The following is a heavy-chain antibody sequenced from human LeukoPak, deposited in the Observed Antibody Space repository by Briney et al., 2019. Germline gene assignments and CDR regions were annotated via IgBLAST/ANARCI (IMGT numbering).Heavy chain of an antibody. CDR3: ARATYYDSSGYYSGRYFDY. CDR2: IIPIFGTA. CDR1: GGTFSSYA. V-gene: IGHV1-69*13. J-gene: IGHJ4*02. D-gene: IGHD3-22*01. Sequence: ASVKVSCKASGGTFSSYAISWVRQAPGQGLEWMGGIIPIFGTANYAQKFQGRVTITADESTSTAYMELSSLRSEDTAVYYCARATYYDSSGYYSGRYFDYWSQGTLVTVSS.